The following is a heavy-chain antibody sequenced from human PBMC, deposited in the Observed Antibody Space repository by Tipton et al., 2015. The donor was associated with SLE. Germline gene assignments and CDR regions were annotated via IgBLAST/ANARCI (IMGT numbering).Heavy chain of an antibody. J-gene: IGHJ4*02. CDR2: IYYSGST. CDR1: AGSISSYY. V-gene: IGHV4-59*01. D-gene: IGHD3-22*01. Sequence: TLSLTCTVSAGSISSYYWSWIRQPPGRGLECIGYIYYSGSTNYSHSLKSRLTISLDTSKNQFSLKLSSVTAADTAVYYCARRTSYNDNSGYYYVLVYWGQGILVTVSP. CDR3: ARRTSYNDNSGYYYVLVY.